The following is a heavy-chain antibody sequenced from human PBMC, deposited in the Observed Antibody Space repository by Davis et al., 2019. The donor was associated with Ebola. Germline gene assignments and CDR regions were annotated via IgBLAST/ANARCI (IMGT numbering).Heavy chain of an antibody. Sequence: PSETLSLTFAVSGGSFSAYYWSWIRQPPGKGLEWIGYIYFTGSAYYTPSLGSRVAITVDTSKNGFSLQLSSVTAAGTAVYFCARDSCINNSCYHWFDAWGQGALVTVSS. CDR3: ARDSCINNSCYHWFDA. CDR1: GGSFSAYY. J-gene: IGHJ5*02. CDR2: IYFTGSA. D-gene: IGHD2-2*01. V-gene: IGHV4-30-4*08.